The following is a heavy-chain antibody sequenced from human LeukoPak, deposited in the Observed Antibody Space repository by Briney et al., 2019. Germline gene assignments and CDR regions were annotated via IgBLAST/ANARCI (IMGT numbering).Heavy chain of an antibody. J-gene: IGHJ6*02. CDR2: ITTSSSYI. D-gene: IGHD2-2*01. V-gene: IGHV3-21*01. CDR1: GFSFGSYD. CDR3: ASHIVVVTAIRYYAMDV. Sequence: GGSLTLSCAPSGFSFGSYDMNWVRQAPGKGLEWVSSITTSSSYIYYADSVKGRFTVSRDNAKNSLYLQMNSLRAEDTAVYYCASHIVVVTAIRYYAMDVWGQGTTVTVS.